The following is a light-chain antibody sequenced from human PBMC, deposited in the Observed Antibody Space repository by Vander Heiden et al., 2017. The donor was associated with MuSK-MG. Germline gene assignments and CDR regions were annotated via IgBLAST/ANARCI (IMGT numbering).Light chain of an antibody. CDR1: QSVSSY. V-gene: IGKV3-11*01. CDR3: QQRFNGPRMST. Sequence: EIVLTQSPATLSLSPGERATLSCRASQSVSSYLAWYQQKPGQAPRLLIYDASNRATGIKARFSGSGDGTDVTLTISSREPEDFAVYYCQQRFNGPRMSTFGQGTKMEIK. J-gene: IGKJ2*01. CDR2: DAS.